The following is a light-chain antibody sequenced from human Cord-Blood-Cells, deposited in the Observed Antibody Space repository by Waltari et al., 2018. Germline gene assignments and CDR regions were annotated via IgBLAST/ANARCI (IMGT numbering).Light chain of an antibody. CDR2: AAS. J-gene: IGKJ2*01. V-gene: IGKV1-9*01. CDR1: QGISSY. Sequence: IQLTQSPSSLSASVGDRVTITCRASQGISSYLAWYQQKPGKAPKLLIYAASTLQSGVPSRFSGSGSGTDFTLTISSLQPEDFASYYCQQLNSYHMYTFGQGTKLEIK. CDR3: QQLNSYHMYT.